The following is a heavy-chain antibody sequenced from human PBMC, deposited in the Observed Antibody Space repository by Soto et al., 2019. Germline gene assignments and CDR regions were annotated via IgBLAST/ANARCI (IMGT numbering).Heavy chain of an antibody. CDR1: GGSIGGSY. CDR3: ARSVAVPGAHIDY. CDR2: VYYTGST. Sequence: PSETLSLTCSVSGGSIGGSYWSWIRQSPGKGLEWLGYVYYTGSTNYSPSLRSRVSISVDTSKNEFSLRLSSVTAADTAVYFCARSVAVPGAHIDYWGQGTQVTVSS. D-gene: IGHD6-19*01. V-gene: IGHV4-59*01. J-gene: IGHJ4*02.